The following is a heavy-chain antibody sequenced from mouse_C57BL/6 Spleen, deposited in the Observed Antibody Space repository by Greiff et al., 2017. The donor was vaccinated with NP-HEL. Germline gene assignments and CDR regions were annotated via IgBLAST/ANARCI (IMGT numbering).Heavy chain of an antibody. J-gene: IGHJ2*01. CDR1: GYAFSSSW. CDR2: IYPGDGDT. CDR3: GRYDYPFDY. Sequence: VQLQQSGPELVKPGASVKISCKASGYAFSSSWMNWVKQRPGKGLEWIGRIYPGDGDTNYNGKFKGKATLTADKSSSTAYMQLSSLTSEDSAVYCCGRYDYPFDYWGQGTTLTVSS. D-gene: IGHD2-4*01. V-gene: IGHV1-82*01.